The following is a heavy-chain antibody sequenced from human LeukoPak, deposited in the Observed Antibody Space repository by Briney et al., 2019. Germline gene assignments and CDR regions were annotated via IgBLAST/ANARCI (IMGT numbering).Heavy chain of an antibody. CDR2: MHPTGDST. V-gene: IGHV1-46*01. CDR1: GYTFTKYY. J-gene: IGHJ5*02. Sequence: ASVKVSCKASGYTFTKYYMNWVRQAPGQGLEWMGIMHPTGDSTNYAQKFQGRVTLTRDTSTGTFYVELSSLTSEDTAVYYCARHDFDLPMIYSFFVHWGQGTLVIVSS. D-gene: IGHD3-3*01. CDR3: ARHDFDLPMIYSFFVH.